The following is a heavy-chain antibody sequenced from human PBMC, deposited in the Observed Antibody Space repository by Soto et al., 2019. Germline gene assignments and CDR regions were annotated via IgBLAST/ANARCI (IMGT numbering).Heavy chain of an antibody. V-gene: IGHV1-46*02. CDR2: INPGGGIT. CDR1: GYTFNRYF. CDR3: AKTLRAGSYTDSVFDF. Sequence: ASVKVSCKASGYTFNRYFMHWVRQAPGQGLEWMGMINPGGGITRYGQRFKGRLTMTRDTSTSTVYMELSSLRSEDTAVYYCAKTLRAGSYTDSVFDFWGQGTLVTVSS. D-gene: IGHD1-26*01. J-gene: IGHJ4*02.